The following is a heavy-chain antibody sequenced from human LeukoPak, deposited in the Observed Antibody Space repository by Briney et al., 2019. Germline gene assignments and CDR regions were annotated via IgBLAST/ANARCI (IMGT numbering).Heavy chain of an antibody. Sequence: SETLSLTCTVSGYSISSGYYWGWIRQPPGKGLEWIGSIYHSGSTYYNPSLKSRVTISVDTSKNQFSLKLSSVTAADTAVYYCARVRNRAYCGGDCYGGYYFDYWGQGTLVTVSS. D-gene: IGHD2-21*02. V-gene: IGHV4-38-2*02. CDR3: ARVRNRAYCGGDCYGGYYFDY. CDR1: GYSISSGYY. J-gene: IGHJ4*02. CDR2: IYHSGST.